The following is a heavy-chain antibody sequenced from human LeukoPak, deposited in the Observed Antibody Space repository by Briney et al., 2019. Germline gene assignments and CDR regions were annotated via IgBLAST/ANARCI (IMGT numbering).Heavy chain of an antibody. J-gene: IGHJ3*02. D-gene: IGHD3-22*01. Sequence: SETLSLTCTVSGGSISSYYWSWIRQPAGKGLESIGRIYTSGSHNYNPSLKSRVTMSVDMSNNHFSLKLYSVTAADTAVYYCARGPYYDSTKTSAFDIWGQGTMVTVSS. CDR3: ARGPYYDSTKTSAFDI. CDR2: IYTSGSH. CDR1: GGSISSYY. V-gene: IGHV4-4*07.